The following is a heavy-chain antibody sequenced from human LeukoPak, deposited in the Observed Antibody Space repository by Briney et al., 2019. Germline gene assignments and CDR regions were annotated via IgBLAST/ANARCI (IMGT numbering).Heavy chain of an antibody. CDR2: IKQDGSEK. D-gene: IGHD6-13*01. CDR3: ARVRSSSWGFYYYMGV. CDR1: GFTFSSYW. Sequence: GGSLRLSCAASGFTFSSYWMSWVRQAPGKGLEWVANIKQDGSEKYYVDSVKGRFTISRDNAKNSLYLQMNSLRAEDTAVYYCARVRSSSWGFYYYMGVWGKGTTVTISS. J-gene: IGHJ6*03. V-gene: IGHV3-7*01.